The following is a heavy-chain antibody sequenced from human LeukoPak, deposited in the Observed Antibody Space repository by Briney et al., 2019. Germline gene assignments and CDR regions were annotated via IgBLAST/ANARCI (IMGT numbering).Heavy chain of an antibody. J-gene: IGHJ6*04. D-gene: IGHD6-19*01. CDR3: ARGEAVAAHPDYYYYGMDV. Sequence: GGSLRLSCAASGFTFSSYAIHWVRQAPGKGLEWVAVMSYDESNKYYADSVKGRFTISRDNSKNTLYLQMNSLRAEDTAVYYCARGEAVAAHPDYYYYGMDVWGKGTTVTVSS. CDR1: GFTFSSYA. CDR2: MSYDESNK. V-gene: IGHV3-30*04.